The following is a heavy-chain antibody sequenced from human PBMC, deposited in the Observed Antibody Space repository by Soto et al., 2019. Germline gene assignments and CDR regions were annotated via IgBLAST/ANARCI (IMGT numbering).Heavy chain of an antibody. CDR2: IYYSGST. V-gene: IGHV4-61*08. CDR1: GGSISSGGYY. J-gene: IGHJ5*02. CDR3: ARLNPHNWFDP. Sequence: SETLSLTCTVSGGSISSGGYYWSWIRQPPGKGLEWIGYIYYSGSTNYNPSLKSRVTISVDTSKNQFSLKLSSVTAADTAVYYCARLNPHNWFDPWGQGTLVTVSS.